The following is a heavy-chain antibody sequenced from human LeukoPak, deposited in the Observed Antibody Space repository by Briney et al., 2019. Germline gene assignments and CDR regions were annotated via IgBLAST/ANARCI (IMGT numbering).Heavy chain of an antibody. J-gene: IGHJ6*02. V-gene: IGHV4-59*08. CDR3: AGRALSFPYYYGMDV. CDR2: IYYSGST. Sequence: SETLSLTCTVSGGSISSYYWSWIRQPPGKGLEWIGYIYYSGSTNYNPSLKSRVTISVDTSKNQFSLKLSSVTAADTAVYYCAGRALSFPYYYGMDVWGQGTTVTVSS. CDR1: GGSISSYY. D-gene: IGHD2/OR15-2a*01.